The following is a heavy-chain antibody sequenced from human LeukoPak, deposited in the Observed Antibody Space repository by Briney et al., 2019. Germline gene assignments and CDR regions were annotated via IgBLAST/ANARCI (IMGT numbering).Heavy chain of an antibody. D-gene: IGHD3-16*02. CDR1: GFTFSSYA. J-gene: IGHJ4*02. Sequence: PGRSLRLSCAAPGFTFSSYAMHWVRQAPGKGREWVAVISYDGSNKYYADSVKGRFTISRDNSKNTLYLQMNSLRAEDTAVYYCARDDAPNMITFGGVIGLFDYWGQGTLVTVSS. V-gene: IGHV3-30*04. CDR3: ARDDAPNMITFGGVIGLFDY. CDR2: ISYDGSNK.